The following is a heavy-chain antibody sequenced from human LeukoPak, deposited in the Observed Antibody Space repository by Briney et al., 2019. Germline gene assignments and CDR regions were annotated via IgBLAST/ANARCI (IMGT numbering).Heavy chain of an antibody. Sequence: GGSLRLSCAASGFTFSSYAMHWVRQAPGKGLEWVAVISYDGSNKYYADSVKGRFTISRDNSKNTLYLQMNSLRAEDTAVYYCAKQYDSSGYPYYFDYWGQGTLVTVSS. J-gene: IGHJ4*02. CDR1: GFTFSSYA. V-gene: IGHV3-30-3*02. CDR3: AKQYDSSGYPYYFDY. D-gene: IGHD3-22*01. CDR2: ISYDGSNK.